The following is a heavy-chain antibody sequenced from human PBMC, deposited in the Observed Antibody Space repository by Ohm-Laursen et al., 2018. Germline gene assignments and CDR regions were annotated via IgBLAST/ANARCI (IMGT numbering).Heavy chain of an antibody. CDR1: GFTFSSYE. J-gene: IGHJ6*02. D-gene: IGHD2-21*02. CDR3: ARDSTVYGMDV. CDR2: IWYDGSNK. V-gene: IGHV3-33*08. Sequence: SLRLSCTASGFTFSSYEMNWVRQAPGKGLEWVAVIWYDGSNKYYADSVKGRFTISRDNSKNTLYLQMNSLRAEDTAVYYCARDSTVYGMDVWGQGTTVTVSS.